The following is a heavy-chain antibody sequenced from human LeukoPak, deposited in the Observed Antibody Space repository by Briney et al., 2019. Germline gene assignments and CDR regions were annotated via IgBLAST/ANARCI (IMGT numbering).Heavy chain of an antibody. J-gene: IGHJ5*02. V-gene: IGHV4-59*12. CDR3: ARTTMVRGNWFDP. D-gene: IGHD3-10*01. Sequence: SETLSLTCTVSGGSISSYYWSWIRQPPGKGLEWIGYIYYSGSTNYNPSLKSRVTISVDTSKNQFSLKLSSVTAADTAVYYCARTTMVRGNWFDPWGQGTLVTVSS. CDR2: IYYSGST. CDR1: GGSISSYY.